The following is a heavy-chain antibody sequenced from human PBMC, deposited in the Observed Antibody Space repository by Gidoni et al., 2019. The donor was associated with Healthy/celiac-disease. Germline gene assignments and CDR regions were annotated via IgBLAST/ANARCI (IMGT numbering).Heavy chain of an antibody. D-gene: IGHD2-15*01. Sequence: QVQLQESGPGLVQPSQTLSLTCSVSAGSISSGGYYWSWIRQHPGKGLEWIGYIYDSGSTYYNPSLKSRVTISVETSKNQFSLKLSSVTAADTAVYYCARGPSDIVVVVAAGPAFDIWGQGTMVTVSS. V-gene: IGHV4-31*03. CDR1: AGSISSGGYY. CDR3: ARGPSDIVVVVAAGPAFDI. CDR2: IYDSGST. J-gene: IGHJ3*02.